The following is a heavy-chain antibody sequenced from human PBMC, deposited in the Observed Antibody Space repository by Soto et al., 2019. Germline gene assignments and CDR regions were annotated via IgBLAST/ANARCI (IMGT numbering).Heavy chain of an antibody. CDR2: IYSGGST. D-gene: IGHD2-2*02. CDR3: ARGVKRGYCSSTSSYTEYYFDY. J-gene: IGHJ4*02. CDR1: GFTVSSNY. V-gene: IGHV3-53*01. Sequence: EVQLVESGGGLIQPGGSLRLSCAASGFTVSSNYMSWVRQAPGKGLEWVSVIYSGGSTYYADSVKGRFTISRDNSKNTLYLQRNSLRAEDTAVYYCARGVKRGYCSSTSSYTEYYFDYWGQGTLVTVSS.